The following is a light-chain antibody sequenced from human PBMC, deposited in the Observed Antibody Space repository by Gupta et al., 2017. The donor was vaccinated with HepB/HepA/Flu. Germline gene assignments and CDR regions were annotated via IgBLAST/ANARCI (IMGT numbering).Light chain of an antibody. Sequence: EIVMTQSPATLSMSPGERATLSCRASQSVSSNLAWYQQKPGQAPRLLIYGASTRATGFPARFSGSGSGTECTLTISSLQSEDFAVYYCQQDNNWSKTFGQGTKVEIK. CDR3: QQDNNWSKT. CDR1: QSVSSN. J-gene: IGKJ1*01. CDR2: GAS. V-gene: IGKV3-15*01.